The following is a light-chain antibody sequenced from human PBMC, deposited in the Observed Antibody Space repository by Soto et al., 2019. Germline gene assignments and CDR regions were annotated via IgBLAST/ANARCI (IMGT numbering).Light chain of an antibody. J-gene: IGKJ1*01. CDR1: QSVSSN. CDR3: HQYDSWT. V-gene: IGKV3-15*01. Sequence: EIMMTQYPATLSVSPGERATLSCRASQSVSSNLAWYQQKPGQAPRLLIYGASTRATGIPARFSGSGSGTEFTLTISRLEPEDFAVYYCHQYDSWTFGQGTNADIK. CDR2: GAS.